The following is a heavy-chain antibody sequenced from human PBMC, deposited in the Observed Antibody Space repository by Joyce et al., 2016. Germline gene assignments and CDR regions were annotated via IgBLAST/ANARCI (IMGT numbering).Heavy chain of an antibody. D-gene: IGHD7-27*01. V-gene: IGHV4-39*01. CDR3: ARRPRTGDGLYFDS. Sequence: QLQLQESGPGLVKPSETLSLTCTVSGGSISSSSYYWGWIRQSPGKGLEWIGNIYYSGNTCYNPSLKSRVTISVDTSKNQFSLKLNSVTAADTAVYYCARRPRTGDGLYFDSWGQGTLVTVSS. CDR1: GGSISSSSYY. J-gene: IGHJ4*02. CDR2: IYYSGNT.